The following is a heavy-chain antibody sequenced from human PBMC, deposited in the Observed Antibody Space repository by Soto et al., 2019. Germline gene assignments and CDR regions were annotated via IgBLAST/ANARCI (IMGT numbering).Heavy chain of an antibody. Sequence: TLSLTCTVSGGSISSGGYYWSWIRQHPGKGLEWIGYIYYSGSTYYNPSLKSRVTISVDTSKNQFSLKLSSVTAADTAVYYCAITIVVVTGEYFPHWGQGTLVTVSS. J-gene: IGHJ1*01. CDR2: IYYSGST. CDR3: AITIVVVTGEYFPH. V-gene: IGHV4-31*03. D-gene: IGHD2-21*02. CDR1: GGSISSGGYY.